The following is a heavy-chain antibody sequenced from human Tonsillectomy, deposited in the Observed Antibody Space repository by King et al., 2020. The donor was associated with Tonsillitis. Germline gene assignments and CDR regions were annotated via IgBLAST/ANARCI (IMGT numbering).Heavy chain of an antibody. Sequence: VQLVQSGAEVKKPGASVKVSCKVSGYTLTELSMHWVRQAPGKGLEWMGGFDPEDGETIYAQKFQGRVTMTEDTSTDTAYMELSSLRSEDTAVYYCATVVVWQQLARFAWYFDLWGRGTLVTVSS. V-gene: IGHV1-24*01. D-gene: IGHD6-13*01. CDR2: FDPEDGET. CDR1: GYTLTELS. CDR3: ATVVVWQQLARFAWYFDL. J-gene: IGHJ2*01.